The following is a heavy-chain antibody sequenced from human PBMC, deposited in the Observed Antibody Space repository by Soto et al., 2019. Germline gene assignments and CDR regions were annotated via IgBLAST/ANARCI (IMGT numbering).Heavy chain of an antibody. J-gene: IGHJ4*02. V-gene: IGHV3-23*01. CDR3: AKEGIIQGFLDY. CDR2: SSGSGDET. Sequence: GGSLRLSCAASGFTVGSYAMTWVRQAPGKGLEWVSGSSGSGDETYYADSVKGRFTVSRDNSKNTLYLQMNSLRAEDTALYYCAKEGIIQGFLDYWGQGTLVTVSS. CDR1: GFTVGSYA. D-gene: IGHD2-15*01.